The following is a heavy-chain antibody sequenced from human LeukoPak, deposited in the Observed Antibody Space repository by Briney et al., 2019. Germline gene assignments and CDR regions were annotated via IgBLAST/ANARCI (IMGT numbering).Heavy chain of an antibody. CDR2: INHSGST. CDR1: GGSFSGYY. Sequence: SETLSLTCAVYGGSFSGYYWSWIRQPPGKGLEWIGEINHSGSTNYNPSLKSRVTISVDTSKNQFSLKLSSVTAADTAVYYCARAPSSGYYLFDYWGQGTLVTVSS. D-gene: IGHD3-22*01. J-gene: IGHJ4*02. CDR3: ARAPSSGYYLFDY. V-gene: IGHV4-34*01.